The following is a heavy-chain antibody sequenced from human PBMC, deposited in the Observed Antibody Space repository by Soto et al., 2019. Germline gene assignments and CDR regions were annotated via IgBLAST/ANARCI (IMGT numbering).Heavy chain of an antibody. D-gene: IGHD6-19*01. Sequence: QVQLVQSGAEVKKPGASVKVSCKASGYTFTSYGISWVRQAPGQGLEWMGWLSAYNGNTNYAQKLQGRVTMTTDTSTSTADMELRSRRSDDTAVYYCARVSAGTEAFDIWGQGTMVTVSS. CDR3: ARVSAGTEAFDI. CDR2: LSAYNGNT. J-gene: IGHJ3*02. V-gene: IGHV1-18*01. CDR1: GYTFTSYG.